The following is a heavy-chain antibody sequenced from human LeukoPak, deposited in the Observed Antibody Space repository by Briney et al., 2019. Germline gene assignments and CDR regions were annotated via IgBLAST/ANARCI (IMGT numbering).Heavy chain of an antibody. D-gene: IGHD6-13*01. CDR1: GLTVSSNY. CDR3: ARAVSAGNALHWFDP. CDR2: IYTGGSM. J-gene: IGHJ5*02. Sequence: PGGSLRLSCAASGLTVSSNYITWVRQLPGKGLEWVSIIYTGGSMYYADSVKGRFTISRDTPKNTVYLQMNSLPADDTAVYYCARAVSAGNALHWFDPWGQGTLVTVSS. V-gene: IGHV3-66*02.